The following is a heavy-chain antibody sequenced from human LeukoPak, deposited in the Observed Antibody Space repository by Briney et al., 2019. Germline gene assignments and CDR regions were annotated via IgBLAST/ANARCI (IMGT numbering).Heavy chain of an antibody. CDR2: ISSSSSYI. V-gene: IGHV3-21*01. CDR3: ARVYSWPPAIDY. D-gene: IGHD2-15*01. J-gene: IGHJ4*02. CDR1: GFTFSSYS. Sequence: GGSLRLSCAASGFTFSSYSMNWVRQAPGKGLEWVSSISSSSSYIYYADSVKGRFTISRDNAKNSLYLQMNRLRAEDTAVYYCARVYSWPPAIDYWGQGTLVTVSS.